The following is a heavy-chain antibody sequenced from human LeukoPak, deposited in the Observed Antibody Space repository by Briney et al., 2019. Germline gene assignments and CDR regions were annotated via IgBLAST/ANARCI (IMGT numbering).Heavy chain of an antibody. J-gene: IGHJ3*01. CDR2: INTNTGNP. CDR3: ATEGVVTAILPPLGAFDL. Sequence: ASVKVSCKASGYTFTSYAMNWVRQAPGQGLEWMGWINTNTGNPTYAQGFTGRFVFSLDTSVSTAYLQISSLKAEDTAVYYCATEGVVTAILPPLGAFDLWGQGTMVTVSS. D-gene: IGHD2-21*02. V-gene: IGHV7-4-1*02. CDR1: GYTFTSYA.